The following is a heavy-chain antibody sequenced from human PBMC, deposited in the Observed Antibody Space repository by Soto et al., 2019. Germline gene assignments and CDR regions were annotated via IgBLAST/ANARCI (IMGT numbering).Heavy chain of an antibody. J-gene: IGHJ6*03. CDR3: ARVNGVVPAYMDA. CDR1: GGSISSGGYY. D-gene: IGHD2-2*01. CDR2: IYYSGST. V-gene: IGHV4-31*03. Sequence: LSLTCTVSGGSISSGGYYWSWIRQHPGKGLEWIGYIYYSGSTYYNPSLKSRVTISVDTSKNQFSLKLSSVTAADTAVYYCARVNGVVPAYMDAWGQGTTVTVSS.